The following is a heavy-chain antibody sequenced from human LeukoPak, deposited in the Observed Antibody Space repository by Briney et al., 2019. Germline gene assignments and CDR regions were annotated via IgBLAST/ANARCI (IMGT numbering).Heavy chain of an antibody. CDR3: ARAGRGYCSSTSCYDAFDI. CDR2: IIPIFGTA. J-gene: IGHJ3*02. CDR1: GGTFSSYA. D-gene: IGHD2-2*01. Sequence: GASVKVSCKASGGTFSSYAISWVRQAPGQGLEWMGGIIPIFGTANYAQKFQGRVTIKADESTSTAYMELSRLRSEDTDVYYCARAGRGYCSSTSCYDAFDIWGQGTMVTVSS. V-gene: IGHV1-69*13.